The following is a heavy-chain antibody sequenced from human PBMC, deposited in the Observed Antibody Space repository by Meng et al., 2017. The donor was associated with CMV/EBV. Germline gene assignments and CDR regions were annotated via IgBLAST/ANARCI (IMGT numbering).Heavy chain of an antibody. CDR1: GLPFSSSA. Sequence: VLWVWSGARVVHPGGSLILSCGALGLPFSSSAMNWVRQPPGKGLEWVSFIAHDGSAKTYTDSVKGRFTISRDDSENTVYLEMNSLRVEDTAVYYCAKDLYYSFDYWGQGTLVTVSS. D-gene: IGHD2-8*01. J-gene: IGHJ4*02. V-gene: IGHV3-30*02. CDR2: IAHDGSAK. CDR3: AKDLYYSFDY.